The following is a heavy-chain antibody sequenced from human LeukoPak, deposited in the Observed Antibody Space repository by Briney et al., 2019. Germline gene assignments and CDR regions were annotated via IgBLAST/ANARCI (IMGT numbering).Heavy chain of an antibody. V-gene: IGHV3-7*01. CDR1: GFNFRNYW. J-gene: IGHJ4*02. CDR2: IKEDGSEK. D-gene: IGHD6-13*01. CDR3: ARKHLAEAGTCFDY. Sequence: GGSLRLSCVASGFNFRNYWMSWVRQAPGKGLEWVANIKEDGSEKYYVDSVKGRFTISRDSAKNSLDLQMNSLRVEDTAVYYCARKHLAEAGTCFDYWGQGTLVTVSS.